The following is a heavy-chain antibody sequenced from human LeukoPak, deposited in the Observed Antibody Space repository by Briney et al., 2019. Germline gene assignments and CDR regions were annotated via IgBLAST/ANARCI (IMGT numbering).Heavy chain of an antibody. Sequence: PSETLSLTCAVYGGSFSGYYWSWIRQPPGKGLEWIGEINHSGSTNYNPSLKSRVTISVDTSKNQFSLKLSSVTTADTAVYYCARATGWLQLTYFDYWGQGTLVTVSS. CDR3: ARATGWLQLTYFDY. CDR2: INHSGST. J-gene: IGHJ4*02. D-gene: IGHD5-24*01. CDR1: GGSFSGYY. V-gene: IGHV4-34*01.